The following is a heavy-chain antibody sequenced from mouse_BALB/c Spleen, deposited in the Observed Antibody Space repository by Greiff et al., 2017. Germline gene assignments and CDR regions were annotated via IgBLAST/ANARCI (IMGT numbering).Heavy chain of an antibody. J-gene: IGHJ3*01. V-gene: IGHV2-9*02. Sequence: VKPMASGPGPVAPSQSLSITFTVSGFSLTCFGLHWVRPPPGKGLEWLGVIWAGGSTNYNSALMSRLSISKDNSKSQVFLKMNSLQTDDTAMYYCARVRLLTFAYWGQGTLVTVSA. CDR2: IWAGGST. D-gene: IGHD2-3*01. CDR1: GFSLTCFG. CDR3: ARVRLLTFAY.